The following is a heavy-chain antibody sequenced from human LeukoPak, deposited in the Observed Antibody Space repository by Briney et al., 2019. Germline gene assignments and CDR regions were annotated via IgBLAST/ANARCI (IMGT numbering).Heavy chain of an antibody. V-gene: IGHV4-34*01. CDR3: AREALIWFGELLGEFDY. CDR2: INHSGST. Sequence: SETLSLTCAVYGGSFSGYYWNCIRQPPGKGLEWIGEINHSGSTNYIPSLKSRVTISVDTSKNQFSLKLSSVTAADTAVYYCAREALIWFGELLGEFDYWGQGTLVTVSS. CDR1: GGSFSGYY. J-gene: IGHJ4*02. D-gene: IGHD3-10*01.